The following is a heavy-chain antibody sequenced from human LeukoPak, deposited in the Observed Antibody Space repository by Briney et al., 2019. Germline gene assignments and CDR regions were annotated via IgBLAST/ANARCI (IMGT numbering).Heavy chain of an antibody. CDR1: GFTFSSYS. Sequence: PGGSLRLSCAASGFTFSSYSMNWVRQAPGRGLEWVSSISSNSIYKYYADSVKGRFTISRDNAQHSLFLQMNSLRAEDTAVYSCAKGRSGVSSAAINYWGQGTLVTVSS. V-gene: IGHV3-21*04. D-gene: IGHD2-2*01. CDR3: AKGRSGVSSAAINY. CDR2: ISSNSIYK. J-gene: IGHJ4*02.